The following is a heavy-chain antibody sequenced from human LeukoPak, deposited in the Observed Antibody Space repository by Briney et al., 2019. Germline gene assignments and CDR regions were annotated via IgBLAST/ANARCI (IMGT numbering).Heavy chain of an antibody. D-gene: IGHD3-9*01. CDR2: MNPHSGTT. Sequence: ASVKVSCKTSGYRFTSYDLNWVRQTTGQGLEWMGWMNPHSGTTGYAQKFQGRLTLPRNTSISTAYLELSSLTSEDTAVYYCAKGSEKNFDGGGPIGFWGQGTLVTVSS. CDR3: AKGSEKNFDGGGPIGF. J-gene: IGHJ4*02. CDR1: GYRFTSYD. V-gene: IGHV1-8*01.